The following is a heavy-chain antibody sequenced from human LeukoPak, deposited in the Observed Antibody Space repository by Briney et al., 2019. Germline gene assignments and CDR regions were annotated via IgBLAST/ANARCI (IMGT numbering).Heavy chain of an antibody. V-gene: IGHV4-59*01. CDR2: IYDRGNT. CDR3: ARGEINSSGWYTDYFQY. D-gene: IGHD6-19*01. J-gene: IGHJ1*01. Sequence: SETLSLTCTVSGGAISTDSWNWIRQPPGKGLEWIGYIYDRGNTDYNPSLKGRATISVDTSRNQLSLRLTSATAADTAVYYCARGEINSSGWYTDYFQYWGQGTLVTVSS. CDR1: GGAISTDS.